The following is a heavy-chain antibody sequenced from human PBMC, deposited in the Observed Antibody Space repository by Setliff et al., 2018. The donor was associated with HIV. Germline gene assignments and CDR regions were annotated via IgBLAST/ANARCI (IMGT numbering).Heavy chain of an antibody. D-gene: IGHD5-12*01. CDR3: ARQGGYSGYGFYYYYYYMDV. J-gene: IGHJ6*03. V-gene: IGHV4-38-2*01. CDR2: IYHSGST. Sequence: SETLSLTCAVSGYSISSGYYWGWIRQPPGKGLEWIGSIYHSGSTNYNPSLKSRVTISVDTSKNQFSLKLSSVTAADTAVYYCARQGGYSGYGFYYYYYYMDVWGKGTTVTVSS. CDR1: GYSISSGYY.